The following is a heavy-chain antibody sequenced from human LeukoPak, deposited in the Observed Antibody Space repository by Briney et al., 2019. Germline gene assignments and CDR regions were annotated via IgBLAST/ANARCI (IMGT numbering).Heavy chain of an antibody. J-gene: IGHJ4*02. CDR2: ISWDGGST. Sequence: GGSLRLLCAPSGFTFRNYWMNWVRQAPGKGLEWVSLISWDGGSTYYADSVKGRFTISRDNSKNSLYLQMNSLRAEDTALYYCAKSSARRDGYNWGGFDYWGQGTLVTVSS. CDR3: AKSSARRDGYNWGGFDY. D-gene: IGHD5-24*01. CDR1: GFTFRNYW. V-gene: IGHV3-43D*04.